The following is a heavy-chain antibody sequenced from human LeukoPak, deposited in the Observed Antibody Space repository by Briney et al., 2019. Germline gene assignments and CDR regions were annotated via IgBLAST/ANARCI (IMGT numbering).Heavy chain of an antibody. Sequence: ASVKVSCKASGYTFTSYYMHWVRQAPGQGLEWMGIINPSGGSTNYAQKLQGRVTMTTDTSTSTAYMELRSLRSDDTAVYYCARELGGSQLPDYWGQGTLVTVSS. CDR3: ARELGGSQLPDY. D-gene: IGHD2-2*01. CDR2: INPSGGST. CDR1: GYTFTSYY. J-gene: IGHJ4*02. V-gene: IGHV1-46*01.